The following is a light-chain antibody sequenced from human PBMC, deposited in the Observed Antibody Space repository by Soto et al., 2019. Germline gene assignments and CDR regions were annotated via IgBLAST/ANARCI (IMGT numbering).Light chain of an antibody. J-gene: IGKJ1*01. CDR1: QSVTSN. CDR2: RAS. CDR3: LQVSSFPRT. Sequence: EVVMTQSPGAVSVSPGERATLSCRASQSVTSNVAWYQQKPGQAPRLLIYRASARATGVAARFSGSGSGPEFTLTISSLQSEDVAIYYCLQVSSFPRTFGQGTKVEIK. V-gene: IGKV3-15*01.